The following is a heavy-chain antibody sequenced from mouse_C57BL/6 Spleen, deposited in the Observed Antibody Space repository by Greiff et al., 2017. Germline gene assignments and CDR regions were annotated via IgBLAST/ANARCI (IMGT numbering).Heavy chain of an antibody. CDR2: IHPNSGST. J-gene: IGHJ2*01. Sequence: QVQLQQPGAELVKPGASVKLSCKASGYTFTSYWLHWVKQRPGQGLEWIGMIHPNSGSTNYNEKFKSKATLTVDKSCSTAYMLLRSLTSEDSAVYCCAREGDWDVGFDYWGQGTTLTVSS. D-gene: IGHD4-1*01. V-gene: IGHV1-64*01. CDR1: GYTFTSYW. CDR3: AREGDWDVGFDY.